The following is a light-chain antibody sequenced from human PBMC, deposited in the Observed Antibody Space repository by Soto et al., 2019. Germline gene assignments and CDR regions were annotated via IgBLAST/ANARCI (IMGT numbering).Light chain of an antibody. CDR3: QHYDDPPLS. Sequence: DIQMTQSPSSLSASVGDRVTITCQASQGIRNYLNWYQQKPGKAPKLLIYDASNLETGVPSRFSGSGSGTDFTFTISSLQPEDIATYYCQHYDDPPLSCGGGTKVEIK. CDR1: QGIRNY. CDR2: DAS. V-gene: IGKV1-33*01. J-gene: IGKJ4*02.